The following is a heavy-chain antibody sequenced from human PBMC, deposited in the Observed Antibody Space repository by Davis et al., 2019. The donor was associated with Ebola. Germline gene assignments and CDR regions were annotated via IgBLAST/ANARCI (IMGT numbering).Heavy chain of an antibody. J-gene: IGHJ5*02. CDR3: ATAFDRRHYGSWFDP. CDR2: MNPNSGNT. V-gene: IGHV1-8*01. D-gene: IGHD4-17*01. CDR1: GYTFTSYD. Sequence: ASVKVSCKASGYTFTSYDINWVRQATGQGLEWMGWMNPNSGNTGYAQKFQGRVTMTRNTSITTAYMEVSSLTSEDTAVYYCATAFDRRHYGSWFDPWCQGTPVTVSS.